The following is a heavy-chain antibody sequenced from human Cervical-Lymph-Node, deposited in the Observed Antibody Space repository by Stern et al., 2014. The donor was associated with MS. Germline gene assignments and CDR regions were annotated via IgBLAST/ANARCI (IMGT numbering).Heavy chain of an antibody. J-gene: IGHJ4*02. CDR1: GIAFSGYA. V-gene: IGHV3-30*04. CDR3: ARQYQRLVTFDN. CDR2: ISYDGTSI. Sequence: QVQLVESGGRVVQPGRSLRLSCAASGIAFSGYAMHWVRQAPGKGLEWVAFISYDGTSIYYTDSVRGRFTISRDNSKTTLYLQLSSLRPEDTAVYYCARQYQRLVTFDNWGQGTLVTVSS. D-gene: IGHD2-2*01.